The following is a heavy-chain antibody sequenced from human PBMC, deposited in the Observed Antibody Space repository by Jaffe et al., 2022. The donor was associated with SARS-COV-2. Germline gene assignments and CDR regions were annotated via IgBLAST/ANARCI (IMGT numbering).Heavy chain of an antibody. CDR2: ISGSGGST. V-gene: IGHV3-23*01. CDR1: GFTFSSYA. D-gene: IGHD3-3*01. J-gene: IGHJ6*02. Sequence: EVQLLESGGGLVQPGGSLRLSCAASGFTFSSYAMSWVRQAPGKGLEWVSAISGSGGSTYYADSVKGRFTISRDNSKNTLYLQMNSLRAEDTAVYYCAKDRYYDFWSGYPDYYYGMDVWGQGTTVTVSS. CDR3: AKDRYYDFWSGYPDYYYGMDV.